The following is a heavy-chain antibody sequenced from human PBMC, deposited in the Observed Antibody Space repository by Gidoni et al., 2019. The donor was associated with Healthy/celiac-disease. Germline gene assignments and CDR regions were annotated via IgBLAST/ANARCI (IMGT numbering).Heavy chain of an antibody. Sequence: EVQLVESGGGLVQPGRSLRISCAAAGFTFDDYAMHWVRQATGKGLEWFSVISLNSCSRGYADAVKGRVTLPRDNAKNSLYLQMNSLRAEDTALYYCAKGSYSSSWYGDYFDYWGQGTLVTVSS. CDR1: GFTFDDYA. J-gene: IGHJ4*02. CDR3: AKGSYSSSWYGDYFDY. D-gene: IGHD6-13*01. V-gene: IGHV3-9*01. CDR2: ISLNSCSR.